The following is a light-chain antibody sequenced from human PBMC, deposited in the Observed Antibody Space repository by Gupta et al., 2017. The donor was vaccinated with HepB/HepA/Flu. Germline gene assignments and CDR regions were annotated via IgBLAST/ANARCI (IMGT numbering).Light chain of an antibody. CDR1: SSSIGKNY. CDR2: EDN. Sequence: TISCSGSSSSIGKNYLSWYRQLPGTAPKLLISEDNKRPSGIPDRIFASKSGTSATLAITGLQTGDEADYYCGVWDSSLSDWVFGGGTKLTVL. CDR3: GVWDSSLSDWV. V-gene: IGLV1-51*02. J-gene: IGLJ3*02.